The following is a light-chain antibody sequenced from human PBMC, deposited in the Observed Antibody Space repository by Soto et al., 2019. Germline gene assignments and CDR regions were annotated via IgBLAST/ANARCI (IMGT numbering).Light chain of an antibody. V-gene: IGKV3-11*01. CDR3: QQRSSWPLT. CDR2: GAT. Sequence: ETVLTQSPATLSLSPGERATLSCRASQSVSSYLAWYQHKPGQSPRLLIYGATNRATGVPARFSGSGSGTDFTLTISNLEPEDFAVYYCQQRSSWPLTFGGGTKVEIK. J-gene: IGKJ4*01. CDR1: QSVSSY.